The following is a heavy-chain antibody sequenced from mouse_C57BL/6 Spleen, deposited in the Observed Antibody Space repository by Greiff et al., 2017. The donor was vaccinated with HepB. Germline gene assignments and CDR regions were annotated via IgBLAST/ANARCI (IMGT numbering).Heavy chain of an antibody. V-gene: IGHV1-82*01. CDR3: ARMGTGTGWFAY. D-gene: IGHD4-1*01. CDR2: IYPGDGDT. J-gene: IGHJ3*01. Sequence: VKLQESGPELVKPGASVKISCKASGYAFSSSWMNWVKQRPGKGLEWIGRIYPGDGDTNYNGKFKGKATLTADKSSSTAYMQLSSLTSEDSAVYVCARMGTGTGWFAYWGQGTLVTVSA. CDR1: GYAFSSSW.